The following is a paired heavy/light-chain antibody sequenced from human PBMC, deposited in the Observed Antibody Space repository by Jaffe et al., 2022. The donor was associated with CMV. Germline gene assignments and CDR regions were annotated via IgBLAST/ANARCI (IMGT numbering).Heavy chain of an antibody. V-gene: IGHV5-10-1*03. CDR1: GYSFTSYW. J-gene: IGHJ4*02. D-gene: IGHD3-22*01. CDR2: IDPSDSYT. Sequence: EVQLVQSGAEVKKPGESLRISCKGSGYSFTSYWISWVRQMPGKGLEWMGRIDPSDSYTNYSPSFQGHVTISADKSISTAYLQWSSLKASDTAMYYCARHEGFYYDSSGYQRYFDYWGQGTLVTVSS. CDR3: ARHEGFYYDSSGYQRYFDY.
Light chain of an antibody. CDR2: DVS. Sequence: QSALTQPASVSGSPGQSITISCTGTSSDVGGYNYVSWYQQHPGKAPKLMIYDVSNRPSGVSNRFSGSKSGNTASLTISGLQAEDEADYYCSSYTSSTVVFGGGTKLTVL. V-gene: IGLV2-14*03. CDR1: SSDVGGYNY. CDR3: SSYTSSTVV. J-gene: IGLJ2*01.